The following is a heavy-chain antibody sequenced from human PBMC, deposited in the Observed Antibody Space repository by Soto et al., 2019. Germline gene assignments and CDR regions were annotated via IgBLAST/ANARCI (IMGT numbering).Heavy chain of an antibody. J-gene: IGHJ4*02. CDR2: INHSGST. D-gene: IGHD3-10*01. Sequence: PSETLSLTCAVYGGSFSGYYWSWIRQPPGKGLEWIGEINHSGSTNYNPSLKSRVTISVDTSKNQFSLKLSSVTAADTAVYYCARVGNYYGSGSYYKRASIDYWGQGTLVTVSS. CDR3: ARVGNYYGSGSYYKRASIDY. CDR1: GGSFSGYY. V-gene: IGHV4-34*01.